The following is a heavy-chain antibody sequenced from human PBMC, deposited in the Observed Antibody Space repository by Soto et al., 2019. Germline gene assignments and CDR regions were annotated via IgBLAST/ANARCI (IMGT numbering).Heavy chain of an antibody. D-gene: IGHD1-7*01. CDR1: GGSVSSGSYY. CDR3: ARDWGITGTMNYYYYYGMDV. V-gene: IGHV4-61*01. J-gene: IGHJ6*02. Sequence: SETLSLTCTVSGGSVSSGSYYWSWIRQPPGKGLEWIGYIYYSGSTNYNPSLKSRVTISVDTSKNQFSLKLSSVTAADTAVYYCARDWGITGTMNYYYYYGMDVWGQGTTVTVSS. CDR2: IYYSGST.